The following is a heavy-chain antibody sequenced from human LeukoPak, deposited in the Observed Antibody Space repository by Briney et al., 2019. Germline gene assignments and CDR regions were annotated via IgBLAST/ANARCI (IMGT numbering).Heavy chain of an antibody. J-gene: IGHJ6*02. Sequence: ASVKVSCKASGYTFTSYGISWVRQAPGQGLEWMGWISPFNGNTNYAQKVQGRVTMTTDTSTSTVYIELRSLRSDDTGVYYCARDLDIVVVAAALRHYGLDVWGQGTTVTVSS. CDR3: ARDLDIVVVAAALRHYGLDV. D-gene: IGHD2-15*01. CDR1: GYTFTSYG. V-gene: IGHV1-18*01. CDR2: ISPFNGNT.